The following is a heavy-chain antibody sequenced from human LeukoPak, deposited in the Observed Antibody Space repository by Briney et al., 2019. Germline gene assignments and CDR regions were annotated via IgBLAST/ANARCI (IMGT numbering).Heavy chain of an antibody. V-gene: IGHV4-59*01. CDR2: IYYSGST. CDR3: ARQRVASRRPDASDI. CDR1: GGSITSYY. D-gene: IGHD2-15*01. Sequence: PSETLSLTCTVSGGSITSYYWNWIRQPPGKGLEWIGHIYYSGSTNYNPSLKSRVTISVDTSKNQFSLKLSSVTAADTAVYYCARQRVASRRPDASDIWGQGTMVTVSS. J-gene: IGHJ3*02.